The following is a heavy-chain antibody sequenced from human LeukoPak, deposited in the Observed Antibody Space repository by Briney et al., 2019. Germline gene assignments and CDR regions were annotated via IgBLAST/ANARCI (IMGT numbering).Heavy chain of an antibody. V-gene: IGHV1-18*01. J-gene: IGHJ5*02. CDR2: ISAYNGNT. CDR3: AREGDYDILTGDPNWFDP. Sequence: ASVTLSCTASGYTFTSYGISWVRQAPGQGLEWMGWISAYNGNTNYAQKLQGRVTMTTDTSTSTAYMELRSLRSDDTAVYDCAREGDYDILTGDPNWFDPWGQGTLVTVSS. CDR1: GYTFTSYG. D-gene: IGHD3-9*01.